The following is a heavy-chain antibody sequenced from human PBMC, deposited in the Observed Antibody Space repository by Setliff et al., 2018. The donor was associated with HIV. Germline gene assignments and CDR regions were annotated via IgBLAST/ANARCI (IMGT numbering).Heavy chain of an antibody. J-gene: IGHJ5*02. CDR3: ARGGTSSNWFDP. CDR2: IYNSEMI. D-gene: IGHD1-26*01. CDR1: GGSISSSDT. Sequence: SQTLSLTCTVSGGSISSSDTWSWIRQPPGKGLQWIGFIYNSEMINYNPSLKSRVSMSLDTSKNQFSLKLTSVTAADTAVYYCARGGTSSNWFDPWGQGTLVTVSS. V-gene: IGHV4-30-4*07.